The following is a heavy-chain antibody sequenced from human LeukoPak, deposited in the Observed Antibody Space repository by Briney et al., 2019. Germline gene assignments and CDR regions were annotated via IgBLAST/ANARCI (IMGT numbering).Heavy chain of an antibody. CDR3: AGLGYCSGGSCYEMNY. CDR2: IYHSGST. CDR1: GGSISSSSYY. J-gene: IGHJ4*02. Sequence: SETLSLTCTVSGGSISSSSYYWGWIRQPPGKGLEWIGSIYHSGSTYYNPSLKSRVTISVDTSKNQFSLKLSSVTAADTAVYYCAGLGYCSGGSCYEMNYWGQGTLVTVSS. V-gene: IGHV4-39*07. D-gene: IGHD2-15*01.